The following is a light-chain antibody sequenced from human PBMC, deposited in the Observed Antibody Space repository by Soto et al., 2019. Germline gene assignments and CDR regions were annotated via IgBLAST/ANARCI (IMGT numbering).Light chain of an antibody. J-gene: IGLJ2*01. CDR2: EGS. CDR1: SSDVGSHNL. CDR3: CSYGGSAVV. Sequence: QSALTQPASVSGSPGQSITISCTGTSSDVGSHNLVSWYQQHPGQAPKLMIYEGSKRPSGVSTRFSASKSGNTASLTISGLQAEDEADYYCCSYGGSAVVFGGGTKLTVL. V-gene: IGLV2-23*01.